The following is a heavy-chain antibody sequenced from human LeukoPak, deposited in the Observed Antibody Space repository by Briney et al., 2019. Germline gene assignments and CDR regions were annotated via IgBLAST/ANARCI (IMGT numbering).Heavy chain of an antibody. J-gene: IGHJ4*02. D-gene: IGHD3-3*01. Sequence: GESLKISCKGSGYSFTSYWIGWVRQMPGKGLEWMGIINPGDSDTIYSPSFQGQVTISADKSISTAFLQWSSLKAPDTAMYYCTTYDLWSGRLDYWGQGTLVTVSS. CDR1: GYSFTSYW. V-gene: IGHV5-51*01. CDR3: TTYDLWSGRLDY. CDR2: INPGDSDT.